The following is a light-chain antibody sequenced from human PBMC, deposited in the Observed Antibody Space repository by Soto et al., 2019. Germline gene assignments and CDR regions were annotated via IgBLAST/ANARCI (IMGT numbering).Light chain of an antibody. V-gene: IGLV2-14*01. J-gene: IGLJ1*01. CDR1: SSDVGGYNY. CDR3: SSYTSSSTPCV. Sequence: QSALTQPASVSGSPGQSSTISCTGTSSDVGGYNYVSWYQHHPGKAPKLMIYEVSNRPSGVSNRFSGSKSGNSASLTISGLQAEDEADYYCSSYTSSSTPCVFGTGTKVTVL. CDR2: EVS.